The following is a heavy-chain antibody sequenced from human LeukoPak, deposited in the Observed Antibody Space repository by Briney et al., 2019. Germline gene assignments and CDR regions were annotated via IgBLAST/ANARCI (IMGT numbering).Heavy chain of an antibody. J-gene: IGHJ4*02. CDR3: ARHSIMYSSSWYYFDS. CDR1: GYTFTTYW. D-gene: IGHD6-13*01. CDR2: IYPGDSDT. Sequence: GESLKISCKASGYTFTTYWLGWVRQMPGKGLEGMGIIYPGDSDTRYSPSFQGQVTISADKSISTAYLQWSSLKVSDTAMYYCARHSIMYSSSWYYFDSWGQGTLVTVSS. V-gene: IGHV5-51*01.